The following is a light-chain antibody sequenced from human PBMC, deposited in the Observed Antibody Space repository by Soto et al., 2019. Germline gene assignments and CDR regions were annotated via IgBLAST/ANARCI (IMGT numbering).Light chain of an antibody. CDR3: CSYASSSSYV. V-gene: IGLV2-14*03. CDR1: NSDVGAYPY. CDR2: EVA. Sequence: QSALTQPASVSGSPGQSITISCTGTNSDVGAYPYVSWYQQHPGNAPKLLIYEVADRPSGVSDRFSGSKSGNTASLTISALQAEDEAVYYCCSYASSSSYVFGTGTKVTVL. J-gene: IGLJ1*01.